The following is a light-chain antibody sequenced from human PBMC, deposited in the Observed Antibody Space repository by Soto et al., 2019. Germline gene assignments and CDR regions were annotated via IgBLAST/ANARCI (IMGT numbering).Light chain of an antibody. CDR2: DAS. Sequence: DIQLTQSPSFLSASVGDRVNITCRASQGINRFLAWYQQRPGKAPKLLIYDASTLQSGVPSSFSGSGSGTEFTLTISSLKPDYFATYYCQQLNSYSYTFGQGTMLEIK. CDR3: QQLNSYSYT. V-gene: IGKV1-9*01. CDR1: QGINRF. J-gene: IGKJ2*01.